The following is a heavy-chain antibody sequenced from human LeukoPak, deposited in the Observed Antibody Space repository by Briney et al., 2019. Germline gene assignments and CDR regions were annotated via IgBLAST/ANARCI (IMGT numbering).Heavy chain of an antibody. CDR1: GGSISTYY. Sequence: SETLSLTCTVSGGSISTYYWSWIRQPPGKALEWIGYIYHSGDTKYNLSLKSRVSISVDTSKNQFSLKLSSVTAADTAVYYCARVSYFYDSSGALLWFDPWGQGTLVTVSS. J-gene: IGHJ5*02. D-gene: IGHD3-22*01. CDR3: ARVSYFYDSSGALLWFDP. CDR2: IYHSGDT. V-gene: IGHV4-59*01.